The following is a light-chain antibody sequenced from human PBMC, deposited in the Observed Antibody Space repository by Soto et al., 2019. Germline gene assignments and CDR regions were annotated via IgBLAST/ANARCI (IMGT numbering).Light chain of an antibody. Sequence: DVQMYQSPSTLSASVGDRVTITCRASQTIFSWLAWYQQKPGKAPNLLIYDASTLERGVPSRFSGSGSGTDFTLTISCLQSEDFATYYCQQYYSFPLTFGGVTKVDI. V-gene: IGKV1-5*01. CDR1: QTIFSW. J-gene: IGKJ4*01. CDR2: DAS. CDR3: QQYYSFPLT.